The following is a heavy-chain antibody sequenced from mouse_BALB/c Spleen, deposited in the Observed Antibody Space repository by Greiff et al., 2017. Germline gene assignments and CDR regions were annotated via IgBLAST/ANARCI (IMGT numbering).Heavy chain of an antibody. V-gene: IGHV5-4*02. CDR2: ISDGGSYT. CDR3: ARDLGYGNYPWFAY. CDR1: GFTFSDYY. J-gene: IGHJ3*01. D-gene: IGHD2-10*02. Sequence: EVKLMESGGGLVKPGGSLKLSCAASGFTFSDYYMYWVRQTPEKRLEWVATISDGGSYTYYPDSVKGRFTISRDNAKNNLYLQMSSLKSEDTAMYYCARDLGYGNYPWFAYWGQGTLVTVSA.